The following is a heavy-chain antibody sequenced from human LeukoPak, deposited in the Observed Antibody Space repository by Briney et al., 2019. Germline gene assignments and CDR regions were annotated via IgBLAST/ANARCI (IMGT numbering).Heavy chain of an antibody. D-gene: IGHD2-2*01. CDR2: ISAYNGNT. J-gene: IGHJ4*02. CDR3: ASSFGTVVPAACYFDY. CDR1: GYTFTSYG. Sequence: ASVKVSCKASGYTFTSYGISWVRQAPGQGLEWMGWISAYNGNTNYAQKLQGRVTMTTDTSTSTAYMELRSLRSDDTAVYYCASSFGTVVPAACYFDYWGQGTLVTVSS. V-gene: IGHV1-18*01.